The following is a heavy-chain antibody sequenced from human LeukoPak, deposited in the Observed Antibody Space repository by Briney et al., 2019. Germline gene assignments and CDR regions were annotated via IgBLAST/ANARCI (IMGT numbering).Heavy chain of an antibody. Sequence: GGSLRLSCAASGFTFSDYYMSWIRQAPGKGLEWVSYISSSGSTIYYADSVKGRFTISRDNAKNSLYLQMNSLRAEDTAVYYCARDLEYSSSSRAFDIWGQGTMVTVSS. CDR3: ARDLEYSSSSRAFDI. CDR1: GFTFSDYY. D-gene: IGHD6-6*01. V-gene: IGHV3-11*04. CDR2: ISSSGSTI. J-gene: IGHJ3*02.